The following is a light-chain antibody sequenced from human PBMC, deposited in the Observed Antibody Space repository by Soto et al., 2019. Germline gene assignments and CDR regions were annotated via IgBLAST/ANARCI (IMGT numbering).Light chain of an antibody. Sequence: QSALTQPASVSGSPGRSITISCTGTSSDVGGYNYVSWYQQHPGKAPKLMIYDVSNRPSGVSNRFSGSKSGNTASLTISGLQAEDEADYYCSSYTSSSLDVFGTGTKVTVL. CDR3: SSYTSSSLDV. V-gene: IGLV2-14*01. CDR2: DVS. CDR1: SSDVGGYNY. J-gene: IGLJ1*01.